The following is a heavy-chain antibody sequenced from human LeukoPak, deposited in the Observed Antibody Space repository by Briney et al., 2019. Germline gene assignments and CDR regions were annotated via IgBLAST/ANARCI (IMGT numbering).Heavy chain of an antibody. CDR2: ISGSGGST. J-gene: IGHJ4*02. V-gene: IGHV3-23*01. Sequence: GGSLRLSCAASGFTFSSYAMSWVRQAPGKGLEWVSAISGSGGSTYYADSVKGRFTISRDNSKNTLYVQMNSLRAEDTAVYYCAKGDYGDYGRFDYWGQGTLVTVSS. D-gene: IGHD4-17*01. CDR1: GFTFSSYA. CDR3: AKGDYGDYGRFDY.